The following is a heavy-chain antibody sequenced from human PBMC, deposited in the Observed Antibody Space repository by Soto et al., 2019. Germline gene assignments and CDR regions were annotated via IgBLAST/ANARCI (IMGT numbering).Heavy chain of an antibody. CDR1: GFTFRLYS. D-gene: IGHD7-27*01. CDR3: ATAVDTGKHSYVY. J-gene: IGHJ1*01. Sequence: GGSLRLSCAASGFTFRLYSLNWVRQAPGKGLEWVSSISDNGKYIYYADSVKGRFTISRDNAKNSLYLKMNSLRAEDTAVYYCATAVDTGKHSYVYWGNGTLVTVCS. V-gene: IGHV3-21*01. CDR2: ISDNGKYI.